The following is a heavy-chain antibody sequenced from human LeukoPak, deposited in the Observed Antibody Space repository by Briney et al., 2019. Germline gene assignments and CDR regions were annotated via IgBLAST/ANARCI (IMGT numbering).Heavy chain of an antibody. CDR2: IYYSGST. CDR1: GGSISSYY. CDR3: ARRRSYFDY. V-gene: IGHV4-59*01. J-gene: IGHJ4*02. Sequence: PSETLSLTCTVSGGSISSYYWSWIRQPPGKGLEWIGYIYYSGSTNYTPSLKSRVTISVDTSKNQFSLKLSSVTAADTAVYYCARRRSYFDYWGQGTLVTVSS.